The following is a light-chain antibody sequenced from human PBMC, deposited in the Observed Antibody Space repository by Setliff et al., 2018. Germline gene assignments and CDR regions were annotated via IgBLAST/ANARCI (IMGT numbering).Light chain of an antibody. V-gene: IGLV2-8*01. J-gene: IGLJ1*01. CDR3: SSYAGSNNPYV. CDR1: SSDVGGYNY. CDR2: EVS. Sequence: SALTQPPSASGSPGQSVTISCTGTSSDVGGYNYASWYQQHPGKAPKLMIYEVSKRPSGVPDRFSGSKSGNTASLTVSGLQAEDEADYYCSSYAGSNNPYVFGTGTKGTVL.